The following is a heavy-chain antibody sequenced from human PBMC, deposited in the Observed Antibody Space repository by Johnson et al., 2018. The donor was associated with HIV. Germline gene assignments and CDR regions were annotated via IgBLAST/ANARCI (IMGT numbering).Heavy chain of an antibody. V-gene: IGHV3-30*02. CDR3: ARDTVTGSPAFDI. CDR2: IRYDGSNK. D-gene: IGHD1-20*01. CDR1: GFTFDDYG. J-gene: IGHJ3*02. Sequence: VQLVESGGGVVRHGGSVRLSCVVEGFTFDDYGMSWVRQAPGKGLEWVAFIRYDGSNKYYTNSVKGRFTISRDNSKNKLYLQMNSLRAEDTAVYYCARDTVTGSPAFDIWGQGTMVTVSS.